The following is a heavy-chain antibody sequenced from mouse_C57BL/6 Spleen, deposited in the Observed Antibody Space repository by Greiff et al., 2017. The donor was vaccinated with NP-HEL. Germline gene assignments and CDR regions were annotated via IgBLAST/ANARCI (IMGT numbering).Heavy chain of an antibody. CDR3: TRWITTVVAPFDY. CDR1: GYTFTSYW. J-gene: IGHJ2*01. CDR2: LYPGNSDT. D-gene: IGHD1-1*01. V-gene: IGHV1-5*01. Sequence: VQLQQSGTVLARPGASVKMSCKTSGYTFTSYWMHWVKHRPGQGLEWIGALYPGNSDTSYNQKFKGKAKLTAVTSASTAYMELSSLTNEDSAVYYCTRWITTVVAPFDYWGQGTTLTVSS.